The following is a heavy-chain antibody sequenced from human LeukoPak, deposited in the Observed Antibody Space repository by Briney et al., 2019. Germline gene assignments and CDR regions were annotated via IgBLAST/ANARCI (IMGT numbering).Heavy chain of an antibody. CDR1: GFTFSNRW. CDR2: IKPDGSLK. CDR3: ATNAR. J-gene: IGHJ4*02. Sequence: PAGSLTLSCSASGFTFSNRWMTWVRQAPGKGLEWIANIKPDGSLKEYVRSVKGRFTTSRDNAKNSPSLEMNSLRAEDTAVYFCATNARWGQGTLVTVSS. D-gene: IGHD2-8*01. V-gene: IGHV3-7*01.